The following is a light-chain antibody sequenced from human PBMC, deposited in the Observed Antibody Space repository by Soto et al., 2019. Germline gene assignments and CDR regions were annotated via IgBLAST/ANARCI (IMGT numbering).Light chain of an antibody. CDR3: QQFNNYPWT. J-gene: IGKJ1*01. V-gene: IGKV1D-13*01. CDR2: DAS. Sequence: AIQLTQSPSSLSASVGHRVTITCRASQGISSALAWYQQKPGKAPKLLIYDASSLESGVPSRFSGSGSGTDFTLTISSLQPEDFAPYYCQQFNNYPWTFGQGTKVEIK. CDR1: QGISSA.